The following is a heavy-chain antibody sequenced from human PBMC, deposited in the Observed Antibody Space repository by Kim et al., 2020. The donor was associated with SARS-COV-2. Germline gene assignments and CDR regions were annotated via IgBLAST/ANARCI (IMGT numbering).Heavy chain of an antibody. J-gene: IGHJ4*02. CDR2: IDPSDSYT. V-gene: IGHV5-10-1*01. CDR3: ARLSTMVRGRYYFDY. CDR1: GYSFTSYW. Sequence: GESLKISCKGSGYSFTSYWISWVRQMPGKGLEWMGRIDPSDSYTNYSPSFQGHVTISADKSISTAYLQWSSLKASDTAMYYCARLSTMVRGRYYFDYWGQGTLVTVSS. D-gene: IGHD3-10*01.